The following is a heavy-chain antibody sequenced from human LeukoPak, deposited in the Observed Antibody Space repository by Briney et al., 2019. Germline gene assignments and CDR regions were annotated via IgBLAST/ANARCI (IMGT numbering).Heavy chain of an antibody. CDR1: GYTFTSYG. D-gene: IGHD2-15*01. V-gene: IGHV1-18*04. Sequence: ASVRVSCKASGYTFTSYGISWVRQAPGQGLEWMGWISANNGNTNSAQKFQGRVTMTTDTSTSTAYMELRSLRSDDTAVYYCARDFFHGHCAGLSCFLLDYWGQGSLVTVPS. CDR2: ISANNGNT. J-gene: IGHJ4*02. CDR3: ARDFFHGHCAGLSCFLLDY.